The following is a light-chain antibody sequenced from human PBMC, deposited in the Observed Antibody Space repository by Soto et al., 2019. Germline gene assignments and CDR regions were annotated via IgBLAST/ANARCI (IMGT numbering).Light chain of an antibody. CDR3: QQCGSSPWT. CDR2: AAS. Sequence: EIVLTQSPGTLSLSPGERATLSCRASQSVSSYCLAWYQQKPGQAPRLLIYAASSRATGIPDRFSGGGSGTDFTLTISRLEPEDFAVYYCQQCGSSPWTFGQGTKVEIK. V-gene: IGKV3-20*01. CDR1: QSVSSYC. J-gene: IGKJ1*01.